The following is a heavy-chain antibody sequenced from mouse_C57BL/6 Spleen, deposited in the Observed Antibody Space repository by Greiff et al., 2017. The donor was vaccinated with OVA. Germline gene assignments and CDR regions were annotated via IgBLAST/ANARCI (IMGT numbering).Heavy chain of an antibody. J-gene: IGHJ2*01. V-gene: IGHV1-18*01. Sequence: EVKLVESGPELVKPGASVKIPCKASGYTFTDYNMDWVKQSPGKSLEWIGDINPNNGGTIYNQKFKVKATLTVDKSSSTAYMELRSLTSEDTAVDYCARSSKRGDLAYWGQGTTLTVAS. CDR3: ARSSKRGDLAY. CDR2: INPNNGGT. D-gene: IGHD2-10*02. CDR1: GYTFTDYN.